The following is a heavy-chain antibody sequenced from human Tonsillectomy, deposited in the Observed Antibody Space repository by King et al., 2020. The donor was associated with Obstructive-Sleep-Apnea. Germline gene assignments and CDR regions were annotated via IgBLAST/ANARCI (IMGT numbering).Heavy chain of an antibody. D-gene: IGHD1-26*01. J-gene: IGHJ4*02. Sequence: VQLVESGGVVVQPGGSLRLSCAASGFTFDDYVMHWVRQAPGKGLEWVSLISWDGGSTYYADSVKGRFTISRDNSKNSLYLQMNSLRAEDTALYYCAKDKGLSGSYLDYWGQGTLVTVSS. CDR1: GFTFDDYV. CDR2: ISWDGGST. V-gene: IGHV3-43D*03. CDR3: AKDKGLSGSYLDY.